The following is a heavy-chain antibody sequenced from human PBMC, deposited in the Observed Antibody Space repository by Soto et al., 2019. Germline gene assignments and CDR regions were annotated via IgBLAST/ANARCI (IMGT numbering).Heavy chain of an antibody. Sequence: QVQLVQSGAEVKKPGSSVKVSCKTSGGTFRTSAISWVRQAPGQGLEWMGGIMPVFPTPDYAQKFQGRVTITAYKSTVTAYMELSSLRSEDTAVYYCARDKDRQQLGGNYYYIMDVWGQGTRVTVTS. CDR3: ARDKDRQQLGGNYYYIMDV. CDR1: GGTFRTSA. D-gene: IGHD3-3*02. J-gene: IGHJ6*01. CDR2: IMPVFPTP. V-gene: IGHV1-69*14.